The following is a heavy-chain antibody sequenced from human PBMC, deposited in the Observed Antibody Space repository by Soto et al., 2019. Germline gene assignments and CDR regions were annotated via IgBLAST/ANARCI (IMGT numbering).Heavy chain of an antibody. CDR2: IASDSSYK. D-gene: IGHD5-18*01. CDR3: AKEYTGHRHFDY. Sequence: QVQLVESGGGVVQPGTSLRLSCAASGFTFRTSVIHWVRQAPGKGLEWLAVIASDSSYKNSTGSVKGRFTISRDNSKRPLYLEMSSLRAEDTAVYYCAKEYTGHRHFDYWGLGTLVTVSP. CDR1: GFTFRTSV. J-gene: IGHJ4*02. V-gene: IGHV3-30*18.